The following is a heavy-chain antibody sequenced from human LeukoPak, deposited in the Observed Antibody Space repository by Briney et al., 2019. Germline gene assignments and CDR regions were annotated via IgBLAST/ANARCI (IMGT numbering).Heavy chain of an antibody. CDR1: GGSISSGSYY. J-gene: IGHJ4*02. D-gene: IGHD5-24*01. V-gene: IGHV4-61*02. CDR2: IYTSGST. CDR3: ASTSKLSRLTMATTPNFDY. Sequence: SQTLSLTCTVSGGSISSGSYYWSWIRQPAGKGLEWIGRIYTSGSTNYNPSLKSRVTISVDTSKNQFSLKLSSVTAADTAVYYWASTSKLSRLTMATTPNFDYWGQGTLVTVLS.